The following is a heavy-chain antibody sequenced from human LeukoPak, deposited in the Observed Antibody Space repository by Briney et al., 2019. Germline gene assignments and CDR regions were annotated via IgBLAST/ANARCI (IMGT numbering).Heavy chain of an antibody. Sequence: PGGSLRLSCAASGFTFSSYTMNWVRQAPGKGLEWVSSISRSSSYIYYADSMKGRFTISRDNAKNSLDLQMHSLRAEDTAVYYCARGSTVVRGVSPAGDYWGQGTLVTASS. CDR2: ISRSSSYI. CDR3: ARGSTVVRGVSPAGDY. V-gene: IGHV3-21*01. J-gene: IGHJ4*02. CDR1: GFTFSSYT. D-gene: IGHD3-10*01.